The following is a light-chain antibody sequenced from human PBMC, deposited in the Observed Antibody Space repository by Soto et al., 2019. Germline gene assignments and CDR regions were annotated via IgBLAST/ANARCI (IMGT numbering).Light chain of an antibody. CDR3: QQYHESPRS. J-gene: IGKJ1*01. V-gene: IGKV3-20*01. Sequence: ETVLTQSPGTLSLSPGERATLSCRASQRIAREYLAWYQQKPGQAPRLLIYGAFNRASGVPDRFSGTGSGPDFTLIISRLEFDVFAMYYTQQYHESPRSFGQGTRVEI. CDR1: QRIAREY. CDR2: GAF.